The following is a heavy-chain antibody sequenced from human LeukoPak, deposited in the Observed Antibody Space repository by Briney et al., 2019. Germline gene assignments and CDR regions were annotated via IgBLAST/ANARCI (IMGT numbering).Heavy chain of an antibody. CDR1: GYSLTELS. CDR2: FDPADGET. J-gene: IGHJ4*02. CDR3: AADGGGLSSVVTPRSSPFDY. V-gene: IGHV1-24*01. Sequence: ASVKVSCMLSGYSLTELSMHWVRQTPGKGLEWVGGFDPADGETVYAHKFQGRLTMTEDTSTNTAYMELTSLRSEDTAVYYCAADGGGLSSVVTPRSSPFDYWGQGTLVTVSS. D-gene: IGHD4-23*01.